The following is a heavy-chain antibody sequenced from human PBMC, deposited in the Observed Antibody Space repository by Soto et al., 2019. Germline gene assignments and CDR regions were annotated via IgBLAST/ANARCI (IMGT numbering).Heavy chain of an antibody. CDR1: GGSISSRTYY. CDR3: GRATDYGGKRN. V-gene: IGHV4-39*01. D-gene: IGHD4-17*01. CDR2: ISYSGIS. J-gene: IGHJ4*02. Sequence: SVTLSLTCTLSGGSISSRTYYWGWISQPPGTGLEWIGTISYSGISSYSLSLKSRTTVCLYTCKNQFYLYLNSATAADTAVYGCGRATDYGGKRNWDQETMFTVAS.